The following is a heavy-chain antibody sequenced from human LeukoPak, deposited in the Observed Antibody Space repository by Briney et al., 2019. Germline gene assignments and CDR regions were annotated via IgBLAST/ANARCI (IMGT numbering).Heavy chain of an antibody. CDR2: IIPIFGTT. CDR3: ARDLRTCSGGSCYSSFDY. J-gene: IGHJ4*02. CDR1: GGTFSSYA. V-gene: IGHV1-69*13. Sequence: ASVKVSCKASGGTFSSYAISWVRQAPGQGLEWMGGIIPIFGTTNYAQNFQGRVTITADESTSTAYIELSSLRSEDTAMYYCARDLRTCSGGSCYSSFDYWGQGTLVTVSS. D-gene: IGHD2-15*01.